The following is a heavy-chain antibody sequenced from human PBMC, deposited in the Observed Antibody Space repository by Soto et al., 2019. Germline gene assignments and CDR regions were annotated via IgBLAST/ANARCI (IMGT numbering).Heavy chain of an antibody. D-gene: IGHD3-10*01. J-gene: IGHJ6*04. Sequence: GGSLRLSCAASGFTFSNAWMNWVRQAPGKGLEWVGRIKSKTDGGTTDYAAPVKGRFTISRDDSKNTLYLQMNSLKTEDTAVYYCTTDGGSGSSHFYYYYYGMDFWGKGTTVTVSS. CDR3: TTDGGSGSSHFYYYYYGMDF. V-gene: IGHV3-15*07. CDR2: IKSKTDGGTT. CDR1: GFTFSNAW.